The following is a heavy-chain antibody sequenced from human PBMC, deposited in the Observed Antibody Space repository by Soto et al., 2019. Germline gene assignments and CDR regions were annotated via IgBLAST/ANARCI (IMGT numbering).Heavy chain of an antibody. D-gene: IGHD1-26*01. CDR1: GFTFSSYG. CDR2: ISYDGSNK. Sequence: QVQLVESGGGVVQPGRSLRLSCAASGFTFSSYGMHWVRQAPGKGLEWVAVISYDGSNKYYADSVKGRFTISRDNSKNTLYLQMISLRAEDTAVYYCAKDFAIVGATSFDYWGQGTLVTVSS. V-gene: IGHV3-30*18. J-gene: IGHJ4*02. CDR3: AKDFAIVGATSFDY.